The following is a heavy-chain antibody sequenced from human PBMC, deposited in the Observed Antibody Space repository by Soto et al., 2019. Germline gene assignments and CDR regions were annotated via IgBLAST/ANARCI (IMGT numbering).Heavy chain of an antibody. CDR1: GGTFSSYT. Sequence: QVQLVQSGAEVKKPGSSVKVSCKASGGTFSSYTISWVRQAPGQGLEWMGRIIPILGIANYAQKFQGRVTITADKSTSTAYMELSRLRSEDTAVYYCARFLDPYYHYLDVWGKGTTVTVSS. V-gene: IGHV1-69*02. J-gene: IGHJ6*03. CDR3: ARFLDPYYHYLDV. D-gene: IGHD3-3*01. CDR2: IIPILGIA.